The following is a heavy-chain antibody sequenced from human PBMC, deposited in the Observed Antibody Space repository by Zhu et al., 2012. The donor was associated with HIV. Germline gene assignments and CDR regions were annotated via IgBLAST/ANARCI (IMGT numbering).Heavy chain of an antibody. CDR2: INHSGST. V-gene: IGHV4-34*01. CDR3: ARRGHSSSWYPNWYFDL. Sequence: QVQLQQWGAGLLKPSETLSLTCAVYGGSFSGYYWSWIRQPPGKGLEWIGEINHSGSTNYNPSLKSRVTISVDTSKNQFSLKLSSVTAADTAVYYCARRGHSSSWYPNWYFDLWGRGTLVTVSS. D-gene: IGHD6-13*01. CDR1: GGSFSGYY. J-gene: IGHJ2*01.